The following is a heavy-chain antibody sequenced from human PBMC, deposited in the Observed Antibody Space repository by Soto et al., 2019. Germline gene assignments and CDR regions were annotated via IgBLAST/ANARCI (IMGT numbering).Heavy chain of an antibody. D-gene: IGHD5-12*01. CDR1: GGSISSYY. J-gene: IGHJ6*03. CDR2: IYYSGST. Sequence: SETLSLTCTVSGGSISSYYWSWIRQPPGKGLEWIGYIYYSGSTNYNPSLKSRVTISVDTSKNQFSLKLSSVTAADTAVYYCARWERGYSGCDYGSGYYYYMDVWGKGTTVTVSS. V-gene: IGHV4-59*01. CDR3: ARWERGYSGCDYGSGYYYYMDV.